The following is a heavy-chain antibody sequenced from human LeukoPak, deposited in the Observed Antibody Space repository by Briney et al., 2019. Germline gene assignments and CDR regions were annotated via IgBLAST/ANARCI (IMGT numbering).Heavy chain of an antibody. CDR2: IRRDGSDT. CDR3: PSLAGVPDY. D-gene: IGHD7-27*01. V-gene: IGHV3-7*01. Sequence: GGSLRLSCAASGFSFSTYEMSWVRQAPGKGLEWVAKIRRDGSDTHYVDSVKGRFTISRDNVEKSLYLQMHSLGAEDTAVYYCPSLAGVPDYWGQGTLVTVSS. CDR1: GFSFSTYE. J-gene: IGHJ4*02.